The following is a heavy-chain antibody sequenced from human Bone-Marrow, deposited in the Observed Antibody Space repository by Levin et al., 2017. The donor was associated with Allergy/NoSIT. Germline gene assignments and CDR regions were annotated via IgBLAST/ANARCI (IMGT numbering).Heavy chain of an antibody. Sequence: GESLKISCAASGFTFSNYYMHWVRQAPGKGLVWVSRIKIDGSSTNYADSVQGRFTISRDSAKNTVYLQMNSLRADDTAVYYCTRDGGSVASHDWYFDLWGRGTLVTVSS. CDR1: GFTFSNYY. J-gene: IGHJ2*01. D-gene: IGHD3-16*01. V-gene: IGHV3-74*01. CDR2: IKIDGSST. CDR3: TRDGGSVASHDWYFDL.